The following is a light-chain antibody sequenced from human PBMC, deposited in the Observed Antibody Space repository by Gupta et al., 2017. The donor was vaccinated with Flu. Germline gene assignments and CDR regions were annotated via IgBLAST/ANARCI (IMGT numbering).Light chain of an antibody. J-gene: IGKJ1*01. CDR3: QQYNNWPPWT. V-gene: IGKV3-15*01. CDR1: QSVTSK. CDR2: GAS. Sequence: SPATLSVSPGERATLSCRASQSVTSKLAWYQHKPGQPPRLLIYGASTRATGIPARFSGSGSGTEFTLTINSLQSEDFAVYYCQQYNNWPPWTFGQGTKVEIK.